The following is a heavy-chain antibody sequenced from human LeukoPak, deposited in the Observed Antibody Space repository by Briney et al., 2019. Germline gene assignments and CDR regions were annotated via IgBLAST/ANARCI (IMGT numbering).Heavy chain of an antibody. J-gene: IGHJ4*02. CDR2: IYTSGST. V-gene: IGHV4-4*09. CDR1: GASISSHY. CDR3: ARHYSGSYSPFDY. Sequence: SETLSLTCTVSGASISSHYWSWIRQPPGKGLEWIGFIYTSGSTNYNPSLKSRVTISVDTSKNQFTSKNQFSLKLTSVTAADTAVYYCARHYSGSYSPFDYWGQGTLVTASS. D-gene: IGHD1-26*01.